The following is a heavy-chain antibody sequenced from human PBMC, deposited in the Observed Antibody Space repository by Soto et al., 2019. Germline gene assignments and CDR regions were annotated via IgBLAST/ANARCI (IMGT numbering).Heavy chain of an antibody. Sequence: EVQRLESGGGLEHPGGSLRLSSAASGFSFSNYSMRWVRQAPGKGLEWGSTVVGSGDSTYYAESVKGRFTISRDNSKNSLYLQMNGLRAEDTAIHYCAKGDRGYCGGGNCRAEPYCHYWGQGTLVTVSS. CDR2: VVGSGDST. CDR1: GFSFSNYS. CDR3: AKGDRGYCGGGNCRAEPYCHY. V-gene: IGHV3-23*01. J-gene: IGHJ4*02. D-gene: IGHD2-15*01.